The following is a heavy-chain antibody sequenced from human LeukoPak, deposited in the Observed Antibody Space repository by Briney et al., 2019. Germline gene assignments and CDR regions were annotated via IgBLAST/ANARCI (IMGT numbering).Heavy chain of an antibody. V-gene: IGHV3-23*01. Sequence: GGSLRLSCAASGFTFSSYAMSWVRQAPGKGLEWVSAISGSGGSTYYADSVKGRFTISRDNSKNTLYLQMNSLRSEDTAVYYCARGRHIVVVSKKRTRIHYFDYWGQGTLVTVSS. D-gene: IGHD2-2*01. CDR3: ARGRHIVVVSKKRTRIHYFDY. J-gene: IGHJ4*02. CDR2: ISGSGGST. CDR1: GFTFSSYA.